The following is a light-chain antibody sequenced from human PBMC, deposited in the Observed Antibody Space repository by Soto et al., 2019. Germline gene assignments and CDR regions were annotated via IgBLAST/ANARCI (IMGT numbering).Light chain of an antibody. CDR3: SSYAASRLPVA. Sequence: QSALTQPPSASGSPGQSVTISCTGASSDVGGYDFVSWYQQHPGKAPKLMIYDVTKRPSGVPDRFSGSKSGNTASLTVSGLQADDEADYYCSSYAASRLPVAFGGGTKLTVL. V-gene: IGLV2-8*01. CDR2: DVT. CDR1: SSDVGGYDF. J-gene: IGLJ2*01.